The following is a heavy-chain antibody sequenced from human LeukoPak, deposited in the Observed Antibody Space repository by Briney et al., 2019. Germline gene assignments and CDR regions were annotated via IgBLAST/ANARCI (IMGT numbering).Heavy chain of an antibody. Sequence: KPSETLSPTCTVSGGSISSSSYYWGWIRQPPGKGLEWIGSIYYSGSTNYNPSLKSRVTMSVDTPKNQFSLKLSSVTAADTAVYYCARLIFHSSSWYGRPKSRGVDYWGQGTLVTVSS. V-gene: IGHV4-39*07. CDR3: ARLIFHSSSWYGRPKSRGVDY. CDR2: IYYSGST. J-gene: IGHJ4*02. CDR1: GGSISSSSYY. D-gene: IGHD6-13*01.